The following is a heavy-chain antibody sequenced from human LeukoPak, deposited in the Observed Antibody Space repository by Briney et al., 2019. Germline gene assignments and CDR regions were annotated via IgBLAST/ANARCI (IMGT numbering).Heavy chain of an antibody. CDR2: IKQDGSEK. V-gene: IGHV3-7*01. CDR1: GFTFSSYW. D-gene: IGHD1-26*01. Sequence: PGGSLRLSCAASGFTFSSYWMSWVRQAPGKGLEWVANIKQDGSEKYYVDSVKGRFTISRDNAKNSLYLQMNSLRAEDTAVYYCARGGPGSSWAFDIWGQGTMVTVSS. CDR3: ARGGPGSSWAFDI. J-gene: IGHJ3*02.